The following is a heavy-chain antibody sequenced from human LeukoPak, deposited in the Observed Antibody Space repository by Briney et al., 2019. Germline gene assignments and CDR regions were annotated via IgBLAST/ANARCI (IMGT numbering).Heavy chain of an antibody. CDR1: GSTLSLPW. CDR3: VRERIFYIDLAYKECENFDP. J-gene: IGHJ5*02. CDR2: LNEDGSTA. D-gene: IGHD3-9*01. Sequence: GGSLRLSCAASGSTLSLPWMHWVRQGPGKGLMWVSRLNEDGSTADYADSVKGRFTMSRDNAKGKVFLEMRGLTVEDTAIYFSVRERIFYIDLAYKECENFDPWGRGTLVTVSS. V-gene: IGHV3-74*01.